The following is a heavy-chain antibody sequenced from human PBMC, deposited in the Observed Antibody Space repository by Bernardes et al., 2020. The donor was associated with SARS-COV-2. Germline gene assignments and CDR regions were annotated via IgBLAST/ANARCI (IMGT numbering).Heavy chain of an antibody. Sequence: GGSLRLSCAASGFTFSSYDMHWVRQAPGKGLEWVAVIWYDGSQNYYVDSVKGRFTASRDNSKNEVYLQMKSLRPDDTAVYYCARPSGTYWHWYFDLWGRGTLVTVSS. J-gene: IGHJ2*01. CDR3: ARPSGTYWHWYFDL. D-gene: IGHD1-26*01. CDR2: IWYDGSQN. CDR1: GFTFSSYD. V-gene: IGHV3-33*01.